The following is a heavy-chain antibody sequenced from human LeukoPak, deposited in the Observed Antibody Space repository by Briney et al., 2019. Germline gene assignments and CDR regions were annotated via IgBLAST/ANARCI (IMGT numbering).Heavy chain of an antibody. D-gene: IGHD1-26*01. V-gene: IGHV3-74*01. Sequence: GGSLRLSCAASGFTFSIFWMHCLRQTPGKALVWVSRRDGTTTHYADSVKGRFTISRDNAKNSLYLQMNSLRAEDMALYYCAKEWELGGFDYWGQGTLVTVSS. J-gene: IGHJ4*02. CDR2: RDGTTT. CDR1: GFTFSIFW. CDR3: AKEWELGGFDY.